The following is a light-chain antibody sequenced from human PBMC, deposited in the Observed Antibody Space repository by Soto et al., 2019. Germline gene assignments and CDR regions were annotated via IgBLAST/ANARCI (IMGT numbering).Light chain of an antibody. CDR2: AAV. CDR3: QQTYSSPQWT. J-gene: IGKJ1*01. CDR1: QSISSY. V-gene: IGKV1-39*01. Sequence: DIQLTQSPFSLSASVGDRVTITCRASQSISSYLNLYHQKPGKPPQLLIYAAVSLQSGITSRCSAYGSARDFTLTISSLQHEDFATYYCQQTYSSPQWTFGQGTKVEIK.